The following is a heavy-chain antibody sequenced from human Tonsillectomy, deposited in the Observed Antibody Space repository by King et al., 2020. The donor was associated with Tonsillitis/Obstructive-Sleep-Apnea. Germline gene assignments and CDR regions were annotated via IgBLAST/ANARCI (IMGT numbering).Heavy chain of an antibody. J-gene: IGHJ4*02. Sequence: QLVQAWAEVKKPGASAKVSCKASGHTFSNDYIHWVRQAPGQGLDWMGIINLSGGDTTYAKKFQGRVTMTRDTSTSTGYMELSSLVSEDTAVYYCASGHCGRDCYADYWGQGILVTVSS. D-gene: IGHD2-21*01. CDR1: GHTFSNDY. CDR3: ASGHCGRDCYADY. V-gene: IGHV1-46*01. CDR2: INLSGGDT.